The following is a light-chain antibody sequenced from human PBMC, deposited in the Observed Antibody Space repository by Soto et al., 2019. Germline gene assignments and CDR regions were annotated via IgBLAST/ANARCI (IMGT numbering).Light chain of an antibody. J-gene: IGKJ4*01. Sequence: EFVLTQSPATRSSSPAQKPTLCCXXSQTVRNNYLAWYQQKPGQAPRLLIYDASSRATGIPDRFSGGGSGTDFTLTISRLEPEDFAVYYCQQFSSYPLTFGGGTKVDIK. CDR3: QQFSSYPLT. CDR2: DAS. V-gene: IGKV3-20*01. CDR1: QTVRNNY.